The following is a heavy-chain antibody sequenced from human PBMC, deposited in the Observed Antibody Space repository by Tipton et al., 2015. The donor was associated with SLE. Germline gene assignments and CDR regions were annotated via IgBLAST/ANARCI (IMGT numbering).Heavy chain of an antibody. J-gene: IGHJ4*02. V-gene: IGHV4-34*01. Sequence: TLSLTCAVYGGSFSGYYWSWIRQPPGKGLEWIGEINHGGSTNYNPSLKSRGTISVDTSKNQFSLKLSSVTAADTAVYYCARGSSLAAFDIWGQGTLVTVSS. D-gene: IGHD2-15*01. CDR3: ARGSSLAAFDI. CDR2: INHGGST. CDR1: GGSFSGYY.